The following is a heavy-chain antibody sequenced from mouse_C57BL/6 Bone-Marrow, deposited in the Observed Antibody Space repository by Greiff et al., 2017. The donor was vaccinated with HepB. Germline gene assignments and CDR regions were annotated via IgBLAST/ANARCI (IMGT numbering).Heavy chain of an antibody. CDR2: FDPEDGET. D-gene: IGHD1-1*01. Sequence: EVQLQQSGAELVQPGASVKLSCTASGFNFKDYSMHWVKQRTEQGLEWIGRFDPEDGETKYAPKFQGKATMTADTSSNTAYLQLSRLTSEDTAVYYCALDYYSSRYDDYWGQGTTLTVAS. CDR1: GFNFKDYS. CDR3: ALDYYSSRYDDY. V-gene: IGHV14-2*01. J-gene: IGHJ2*01.